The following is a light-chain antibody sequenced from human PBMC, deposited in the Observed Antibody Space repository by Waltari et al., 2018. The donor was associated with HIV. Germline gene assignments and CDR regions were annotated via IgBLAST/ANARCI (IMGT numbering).Light chain of an antibody. J-gene: IGLJ1*01. CDR2: KNI. Sequence: QSVLTQPPSASGTHGQRVTISCSGSYSNIGSDNDYWYQHLPGTAPKLLIYKNIQRPSGVPDRFSGSKSGASAYLAISGLRSEDEADYYCTGWDASLSEYVFGPGTRVTV. CDR3: TGWDASLSEYV. V-gene: IGLV1-47*01. CDR1: YSNIGSDN.